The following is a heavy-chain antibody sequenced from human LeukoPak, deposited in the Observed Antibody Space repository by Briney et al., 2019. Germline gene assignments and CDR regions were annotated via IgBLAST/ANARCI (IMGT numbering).Heavy chain of an antibody. J-gene: IGHJ6*02. CDR2: ISGSGGST. V-gene: IGHV3-23*01. CDR1: GFSFSSYG. CDR3: AKDHSPFGSGSYSTRYYGMDV. D-gene: IGHD3-10*01. Sequence: GGSLRLSCAVSGFSFSSYGMSWVRQAPGKGLEWVAFISGSGGSTKYADSVKGRFAISRDNSKTTLYLQMNSLRAEDTAVCFCAKDHSPFGSGSYSTRYYGMDVWGQGTTVTVS.